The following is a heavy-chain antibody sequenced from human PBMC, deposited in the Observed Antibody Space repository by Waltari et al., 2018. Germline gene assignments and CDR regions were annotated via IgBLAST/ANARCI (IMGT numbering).Heavy chain of an antibody. CDR1: GGSISSYY. Sequence: QVQLQESGPGLVKPSETLSLTCTVSGGSISSYYWSWIRQPAGKGLEGIGRIYTSGSTNYNPSLKSRVAMAVDTSRNQFSLKLSSVTAADTAVYYCARDLVVAGTTWENWFDPWGQGTLVTVSS. V-gene: IGHV4-4*07. CDR2: IYTSGST. CDR3: ARDLVVAGTTWENWFDP. J-gene: IGHJ5*02. D-gene: IGHD6-19*01.